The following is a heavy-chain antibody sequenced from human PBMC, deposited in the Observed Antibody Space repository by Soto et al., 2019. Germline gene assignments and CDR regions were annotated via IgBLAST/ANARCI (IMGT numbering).Heavy chain of an antibody. CDR3: ASSTAMPGIAAAGPWFDP. CDR1: GGTFSSYA. D-gene: IGHD6-13*01. CDR2: IIPIFGTA. J-gene: IGHJ5*01. V-gene: IGHV1-69*13. Sequence: SVKVSCKASGGTFSSYAISWVRQAPGQGLEWMGGIIPIFGTANYAQKFQGRVPITADESTSTAYMELSSLRSEDTAVYYCASSTAMPGIAAAGPWFDPWGQGTTVTVSS.